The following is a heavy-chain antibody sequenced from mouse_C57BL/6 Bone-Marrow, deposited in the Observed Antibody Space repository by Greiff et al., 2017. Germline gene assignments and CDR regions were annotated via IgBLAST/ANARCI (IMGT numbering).Heavy chain of an antibody. J-gene: IGHJ3*01. CDR2: IDPETGGT. D-gene: IGHD2-5*01. V-gene: IGHV1-15*01. CDR1: GYTFTDYE. Sequence: QVHVKQSGAELVRPGASVTLSCKASGYTFTDYEMHWVKQTPVHGLEWIGAIDPETGGTAYNQKFKGKAILTADKSSSTAYMELRSLTSEDSAVYYCTRPSYYSNYGFAYWGQGTLVTVST. CDR3: TRPSYYSNYGFAY.